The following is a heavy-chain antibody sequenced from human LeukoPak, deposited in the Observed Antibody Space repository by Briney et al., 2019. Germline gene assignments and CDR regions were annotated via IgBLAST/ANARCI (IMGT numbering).Heavy chain of an antibody. Sequence: GRSLRLSCAASGFTFSSYGMHWVRQAPGKGLEWVAVISYDGSNKYYADSVKGRFTISRDNSKNTLYLQMNSLRAEDTAVYYCARRIVCPDYWGQGTLVTVSS. CDR3: ARRIVCPDY. CDR1: GFTFSSYG. V-gene: IGHV3-30*03. D-gene: IGHD2-15*01. J-gene: IGHJ4*02. CDR2: ISYDGSNK.